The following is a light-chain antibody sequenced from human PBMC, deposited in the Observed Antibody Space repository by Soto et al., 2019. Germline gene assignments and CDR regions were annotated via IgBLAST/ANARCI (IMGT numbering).Light chain of an antibody. J-gene: IGLJ2*01. Sequence: QSALTQPASVSGSPGQSITISCTGTNSDVGDFNYVSWYQHHPGKAPQLMIYEVTNRPSGISNRFSGSKSGNTASLTISGLQTEDEADYYCSSYTSTYIPLFGGGTKVTVL. CDR3: SSYTSTYIPL. CDR1: NSDVGDFNY. CDR2: EVT. V-gene: IGLV2-14*01.